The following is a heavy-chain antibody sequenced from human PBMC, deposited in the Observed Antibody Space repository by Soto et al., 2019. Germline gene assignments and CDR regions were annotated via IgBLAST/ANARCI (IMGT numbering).Heavy chain of an antibody. V-gene: IGHV4-59*01. J-gene: IGHJ3*02. CDR1: GGSISSSY. D-gene: IGHD3-9*01. Sequence: PSETLSLTCTVSGGSISSSYWSWIRQPPGKGLEYIGYIYHSGSINYNPSLKGRVTISLDTSKNRLSLKLSSVTAADTAVYYCARCNSDILTGYYAFDIWGQGTMVTVSS. CDR2: IYHSGSI. CDR3: ARCNSDILTGYYAFDI.